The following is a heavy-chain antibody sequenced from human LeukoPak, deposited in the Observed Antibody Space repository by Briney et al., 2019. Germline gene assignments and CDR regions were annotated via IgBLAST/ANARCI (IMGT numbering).Heavy chain of an antibody. CDR2: MNPNSGNT. CDR3: ARLYYDYVWGSYRLDY. D-gene: IGHD3-16*02. J-gene: IGHJ4*02. V-gene: IGHV1-8*01. Sequence: ASVKVSCTASGYTFTSYDINWVRQATGQGLEWMGWMNPNSGNTGYAQKFQGRVTMTRNTSISTAYMELSSLRSEDTAVYYCARLYYDYVWGSYRLDYWGQGTLVTVSS. CDR1: GYTFTSYD.